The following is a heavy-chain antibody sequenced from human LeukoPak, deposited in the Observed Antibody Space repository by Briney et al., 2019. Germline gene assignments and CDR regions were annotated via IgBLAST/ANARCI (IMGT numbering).Heavy chain of an antibody. CDR3: AKKQGPYGSGSYGYYYYYGMDV. V-gene: IGHV3-30*02. Sequence: GGSLRLSCAASGFTFSSYGMHWVRQAPGKGLEWVAFIRYDGSNKYYADSVKGRFTISRDNSKNTLYLQMNSLRAEDTAVYYCAKKQGPYGSGSYGYYYYYGMDVWGQGTTVTVSS. CDR1: GFTFSSYG. D-gene: IGHD3-10*01. J-gene: IGHJ6*02. CDR2: IRYDGSNK.